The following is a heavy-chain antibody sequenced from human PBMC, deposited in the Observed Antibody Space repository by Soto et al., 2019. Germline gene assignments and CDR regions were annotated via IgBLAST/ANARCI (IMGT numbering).Heavy chain of an antibody. CDR1: GCTVSSNY. V-gene: IGHV3-11*01. J-gene: IGHJ4*02. CDR2: ISSTGRTI. D-gene: IGHD6-19*01. Sequence: VGSLSLSCAASGCTVSSNYMSWVRQAPGKGLEWVSYISSTGRTIYYAGSVKGRFTVSRDNAQNSLSLKLNSLRVEDTAVYYCARSYSSGWEFDYWGQGTQVTVSS. CDR3: ARSYSSGWEFDY.